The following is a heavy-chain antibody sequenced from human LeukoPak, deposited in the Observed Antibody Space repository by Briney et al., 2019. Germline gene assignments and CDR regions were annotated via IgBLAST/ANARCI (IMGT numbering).Heavy chain of an antibody. CDR1: GGSFSGYY. V-gene: IGHV4-34*01. CDR3: ARMLSRVATPFHWFDP. CDR2: INHSGST. J-gene: IGHJ5*02. Sequence: SETLSLTCAVYGGSFSGYYWSWIRQPPGKGLEWIGEINHSGSTNYNPSLKSRATISVDTSKNQFSLKLSSVTAADTAVYYCARMLSRVATPFHWFDPWGQGTLVTVSS. D-gene: IGHD5-12*01.